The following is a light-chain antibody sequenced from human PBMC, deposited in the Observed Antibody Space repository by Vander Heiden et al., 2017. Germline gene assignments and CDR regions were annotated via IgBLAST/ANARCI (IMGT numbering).Light chain of an antibody. Sequence: QPALTQPRSVSGSPGQSVTISCTGTSSDVGGYNYVSWYQPQPGKPPKLMIYDVSKRPAGVPDRFSGSKSGNTASLTISGLQAEDEADYYCCSYAGSYTWVFGGGTKLTVL. CDR2: DVS. CDR1: SSDVGGYNY. CDR3: CSYAGSYTWV. V-gene: IGLV2-11*01. J-gene: IGLJ3*02.